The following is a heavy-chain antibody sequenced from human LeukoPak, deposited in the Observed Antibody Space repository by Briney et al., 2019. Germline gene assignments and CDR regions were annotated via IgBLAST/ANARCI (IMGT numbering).Heavy chain of an antibody. Sequence: VASVKVSCKASGYTFTGYYMHWVRQAPGQGLEWMGWINPNSGGTNYAQKFQGRVTMTRDTSISTAYMELSRLRSDDTAVYYCAVWEPHGFVAFDIWGQGTMVTVSS. J-gene: IGHJ3*02. CDR1: GYTFTGYY. D-gene: IGHD1-26*01. V-gene: IGHV1-2*02. CDR2: INPNSGGT. CDR3: AVWEPHGFVAFDI.